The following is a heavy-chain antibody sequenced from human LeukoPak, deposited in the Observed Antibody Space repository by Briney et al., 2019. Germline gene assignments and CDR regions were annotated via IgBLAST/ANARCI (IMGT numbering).Heavy chain of an antibody. CDR3: ARALAAAGTGDRYFDY. V-gene: IGHV4-34*01. CDR2: INHSGST. CDR1: GGSFSGYY. Sequence: SETLSLTCAVYGGSFSGYYWSWIRQPPGKGLEWIGEINHSGSTNYNPSLKSRVTISVDTSKNQFSLKLSSVTAADTAVYYCARALAAAGTGDRYFDYWGQGTLVTVSS. J-gene: IGHJ4*02. D-gene: IGHD6-13*01.